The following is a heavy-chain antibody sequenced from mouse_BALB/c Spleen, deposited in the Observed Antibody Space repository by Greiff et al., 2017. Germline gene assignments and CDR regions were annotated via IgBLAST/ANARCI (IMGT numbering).Heavy chain of an antibody. CDR1: GYTFTNYW. CDR2: IYPGGGYT. Sequence: VKVVESGAELVRPGTSVKISCKASGYTFTNYWLGWVKQRPGHGLEWIGDIYPGGGYTNYNEKFKGKATLTADTSSSTAYMQLSSLTSEDSAVYFCAREGIYYDYGWFAYWGQGTLVTVSA. V-gene: IGHV1-63*02. D-gene: IGHD2-4*01. J-gene: IGHJ3*01. CDR3: AREGIYYDYGWFAY.